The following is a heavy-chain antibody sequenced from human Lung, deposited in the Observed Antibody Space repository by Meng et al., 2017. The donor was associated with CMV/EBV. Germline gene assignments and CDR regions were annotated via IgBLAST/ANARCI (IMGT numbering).Heavy chain of an antibody. J-gene: IGHJ6*02. CDR1: GFTFSSYA. D-gene: IGHD6-13*01. V-gene: IGHV3-30-3*01. CDR3: ASRAGIATYYYYGMDV. Sequence: SXKISXAASGFTFSSYAMHWVRQAPGKGLEWVAVISYDGSNKYYADSVKGRFTISRDNSKNTLYLQMNSLRAEDTAVYYCASRAGIATYYYYGMDVWGQGTTVTVSS. CDR2: ISYDGSNK.